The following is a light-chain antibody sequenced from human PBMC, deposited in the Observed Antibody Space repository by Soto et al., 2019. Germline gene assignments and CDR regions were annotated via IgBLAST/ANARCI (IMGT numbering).Light chain of an antibody. CDR3: QVFGSPPLYT. CDR2: GAF. CDR1: QSVSSVY. V-gene: IGKV3-20*01. J-gene: IGKJ2*01. Sequence: ETVLTQSPDTLSLSPGERATLSCRTSQSVSSVYLNWYQQKPGQAPRLLIYGAFSRAIGIPDRFSGSGSGTDVTLTINRLEPEDSAVYYCQVFGSPPLYTFGQGTKLEIK.